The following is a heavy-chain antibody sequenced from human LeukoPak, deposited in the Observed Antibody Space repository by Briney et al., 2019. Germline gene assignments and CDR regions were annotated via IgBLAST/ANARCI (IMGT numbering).Heavy chain of an antibody. J-gene: IGHJ4*02. Sequence: SETLSLTCAVSGGSISSSNWWSWIRQPPGKGLEWIGEIYHSGSTNYNPSLKSRVAISVDTSKNQFSLNLSSVTAADAAVYYCARGSSFRGHVDYWGQGTLVTVSS. CDR3: ARGSSFRGHVDY. V-gene: IGHV4-4*02. CDR2: IYHSGST. CDR1: GGSISSSNW. D-gene: IGHD3-16*01.